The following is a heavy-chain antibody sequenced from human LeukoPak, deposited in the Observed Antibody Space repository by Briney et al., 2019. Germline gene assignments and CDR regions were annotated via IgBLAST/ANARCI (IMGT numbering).Heavy chain of an antibody. CDR1: GFTFSSYS. Sequence: PGGSLRLSCAASGFTFSSYSMNWVRQAPGKGLEWVSSISSSSSYIYYAYSVKGRFTISRDNAKNSLYLQMNSLRAEDTAVYYCARGRAWGDYYDSSGYRHFDYWGQGTLVTVSS. D-gene: IGHD3-22*01. CDR3: ARGRAWGDYYDSSGYRHFDY. CDR2: ISSSSSYI. V-gene: IGHV3-21*01. J-gene: IGHJ4*02.